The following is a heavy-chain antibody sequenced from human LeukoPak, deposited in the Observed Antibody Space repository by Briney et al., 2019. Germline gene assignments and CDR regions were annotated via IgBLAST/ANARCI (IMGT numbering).Heavy chain of an antibody. CDR1: EFIFSDYW. CDR2: LGRSGEYK. J-gene: IGHJ6*02. CDR3: VKDRPCETCMPMDA. D-gene: IGHD2-2*01. Sequence: GGSLRLSCVASEFIFSDYWMSWVRQAPGKGLEWVAGLGRSGEYKYYADSVKGRFTISRDNSKDTVSLQMNSLRAEDSAIYFCVKDRPCETCMPMDAWGQGTTVTVSS. V-gene: IGHV3-23*01.